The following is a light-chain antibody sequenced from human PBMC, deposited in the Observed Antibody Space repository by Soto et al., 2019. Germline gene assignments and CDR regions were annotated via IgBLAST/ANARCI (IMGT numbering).Light chain of an antibody. CDR1: QSVSSTY. J-gene: IGKJ1*01. CDR2: GAS. V-gene: IGKV3-20*01. CDR3: QQYGSSPRT. Sequence: EIVLTQSPGTLSLSPGERVTLSCRASQSVSSTYLAWYQQKPGQAPRLLIYGASSRATGIPDRFSGSGSGTDFTLTISRLEPEDFAVYYCQQYGSSPRTFGQGPKVEIK.